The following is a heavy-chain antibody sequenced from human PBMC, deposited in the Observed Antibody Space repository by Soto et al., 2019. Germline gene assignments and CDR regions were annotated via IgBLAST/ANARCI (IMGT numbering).Heavy chain of an antibody. J-gene: IGHJ4*02. CDR1: GGSISSYY. CDR3: ARDSKRGYSGYDKLDY. Sequence: QVQLQESGPGLVMPSETLSLTCTVSGGSISSYYWTWIRQPPGKGLEWIGYIYYSGSTNYNPSLKSRVTISVDTSKNQFSLKLSSVTAADTAVYYCARDSKRGYSGYDKLDYWGQGTLVTVSS. D-gene: IGHD5-12*01. CDR2: IYYSGST. V-gene: IGHV4-59*01.